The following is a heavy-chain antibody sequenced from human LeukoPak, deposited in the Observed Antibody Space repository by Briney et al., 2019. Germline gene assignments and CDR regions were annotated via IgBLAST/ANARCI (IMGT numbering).Heavy chain of an antibody. CDR3: ALSEMATIPNFDY. Sequence: ASVKVSCKASGYTFTGYYMHWVRQAPGQGLEWMGWINPNSGGTNYAQKFQGRVTMTGDTSISTAYMELSRLRSDDTAVYYCALSEMATIPNFDYWGQGTLVTVSP. CDR2: INPNSGGT. D-gene: IGHD5-24*01. CDR1: GYTFTGYY. V-gene: IGHV1-2*02. J-gene: IGHJ4*02.